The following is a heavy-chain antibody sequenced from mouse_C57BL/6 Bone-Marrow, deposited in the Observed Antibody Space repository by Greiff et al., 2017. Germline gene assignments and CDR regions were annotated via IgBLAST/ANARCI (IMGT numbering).Heavy chain of an antibody. V-gene: IGHV10-1*01. D-gene: IGHD4-1*01. Sequence: EVKLMESGGGLVQPKGSLKLSCAASGFSFNTYAMNWVRQAPGKGLEWVARIRSKSNNYATYYADSVKDRFTISRDDSESMLYLQMNNLKTEDTAMYYWVRLDPLGVDYWGQGTTLTVSS. CDR1: GFSFNTYA. J-gene: IGHJ2*01. CDR2: IRSKSNNYAT. CDR3: VRLDPLGVDY.